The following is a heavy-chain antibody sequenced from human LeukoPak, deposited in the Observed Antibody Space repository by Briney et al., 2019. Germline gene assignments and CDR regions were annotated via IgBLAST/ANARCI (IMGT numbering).Heavy chain of an antibody. Sequence: ASVKVSCKASGYTFTGYYMHWVRPAPGQGLAWMGWINPNSGGTNYAQKFQGRVTMTRDTSISTAYMELSRLRSDDTAVYYCARVLAAAGTRLGEPNWFDPWGQGTLATVSS. CDR2: INPNSGGT. CDR1: GYTFTGYY. V-gene: IGHV1-2*02. CDR3: ARVLAAAGTRLGEPNWFDP. D-gene: IGHD6-13*01. J-gene: IGHJ5*02.